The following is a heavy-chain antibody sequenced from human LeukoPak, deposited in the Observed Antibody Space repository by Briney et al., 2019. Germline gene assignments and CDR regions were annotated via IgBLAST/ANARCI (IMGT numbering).Heavy chain of an antibody. V-gene: IGHV3-7*01. J-gene: IGHJ5*02. D-gene: IGHD3-3*01. CDR3: ARKPRRRITIFGVVIRNWFDP. CDR1: GFTFSSYW. Sequence: PGGSLRLSCAASGFTFSSYWMSWVRQAPGKGLEWVANIKQDGSEKYYEDSVKGRFTVSRDNAKNSLYLQMNSLRAEDTAVYYCARKPRRRITIFGVVIRNWFDPWGQGTLVTVSS. CDR2: IKQDGSEK.